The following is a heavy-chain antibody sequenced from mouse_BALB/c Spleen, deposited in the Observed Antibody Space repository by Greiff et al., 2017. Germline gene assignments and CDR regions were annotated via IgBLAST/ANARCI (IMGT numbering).Heavy chain of an antibody. Sequence: ESGPGLVKPSQSLSLTCSVTGYSITSGYYWNWIRQFPGNKLEWMGYISYDGSNNYNPSLKNRISITRDTSKNQFFLKLNSVTTEDTATCYCARERYDPAWFAYWGQGTLVTVSA. V-gene: IGHV3-6*02. J-gene: IGHJ3*01. CDR2: ISYDGSN. D-gene: IGHD2-14*01. CDR3: ARERYDPAWFAY. CDR1: GYSITSGYY.